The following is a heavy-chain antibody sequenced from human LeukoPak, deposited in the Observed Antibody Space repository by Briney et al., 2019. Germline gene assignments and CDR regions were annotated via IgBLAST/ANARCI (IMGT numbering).Heavy chain of an antibody. CDR3: AAGVNGLVRDWFDP. D-gene: IGHD2-8*01. Sequence: ASVKVSCKVSGYTLTELSMHWVRQAPGKGLEWMGGFDPEDGETMYVQKFQGRVTMTEDTYTDTAYMELRSLRCEDTAVYYCAAGVNGLVRDWFDPWGQGTVVTVSS. V-gene: IGHV1-24*01. CDR1: GYTLTELS. CDR2: FDPEDGET. J-gene: IGHJ5*02.